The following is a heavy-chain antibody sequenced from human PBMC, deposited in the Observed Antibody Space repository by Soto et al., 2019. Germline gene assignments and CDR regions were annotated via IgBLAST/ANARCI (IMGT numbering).Heavy chain of an antibody. D-gene: IGHD3-16*01. J-gene: IGHJ6*02. CDR2: IYYSGAT. CDR1: GDSISVSGDSNNNHY. V-gene: IGHV4-61*01. Sequence: SETLSLTCTVSGDSISVSGDSNNNHYWSWVRQPPGKGLEWIGSIYYSGATNYNPSLKSRVTMSADTSKNKFSLNLSSVTAAETTIYYCARVMGDWGTYYYYYGLDVWGQGTTVTVSS. CDR3: ARVMGDWGTYYYYYGLDV.